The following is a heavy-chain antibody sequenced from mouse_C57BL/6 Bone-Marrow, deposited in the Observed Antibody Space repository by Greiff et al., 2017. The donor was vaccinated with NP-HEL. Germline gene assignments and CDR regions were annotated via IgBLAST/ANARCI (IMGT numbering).Heavy chain of an antibody. V-gene: IGHV1-59*01. CDR1: GYTFTSYW. Sequence: VQLQQPGAELVRPGTSVKLFCKASGYTFTSYWMHWVKQRPGQGLEWIGVIDPSDSYTNYNQTFKGKATFTVDTSSSTAYMQLSSLTSEDSAVYYCARRGLNYWGQGTTLSVAS. CDR2: IDPSDSYT. J-gene: IGHJ2*01. CDR3: ARRGLNY. D-gene: IGHD3-1*01.